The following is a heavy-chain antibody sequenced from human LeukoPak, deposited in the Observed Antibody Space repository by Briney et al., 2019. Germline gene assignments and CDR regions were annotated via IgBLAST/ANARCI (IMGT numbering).Heavy chain of an antibody. J-gene: IGHJ3*02. CDR3: AGGVLGPAAIKSAFDI. CDR2: ISPYNGNT. CDR1: GYTFTSYG. Sequence: GASVKVSCKASGYTFTSYGISWVRQAPGQGLEWMGWISPYNGNTNYAQKLQGRVTMTTDTSTSTAYMELRRLRSDATAVYYGAGGVLGPAAIKSAFDIWGQGTMVTVSS. D-gene: IGHD2-2*02. V-gene: IGHV1-18*01.